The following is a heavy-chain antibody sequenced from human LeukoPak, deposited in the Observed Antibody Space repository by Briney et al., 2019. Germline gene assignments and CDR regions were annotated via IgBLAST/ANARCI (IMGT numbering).Heavy chain of an antibody. Sequence: ASVKVSCKASVYTFTSYAMNWVRQAPGQGLEWMGWINTNTGNPTYAQGFTGRFVFSLDTSVNTAYLQISSLKTEDTAVYYCARDPRGGYSNLYPWGQGTLVTVSS. CDR2: INTNTGNP. CDR1: VYTFTSYA. V-gene: IGHV7-4-1*02. J-gene: IGHJ5*02. CDR3: ARDPRGGYSNLYP. D-gene: IGHD4-11*01.